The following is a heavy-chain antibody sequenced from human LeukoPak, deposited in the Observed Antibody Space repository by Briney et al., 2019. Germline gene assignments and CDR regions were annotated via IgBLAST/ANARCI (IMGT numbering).Heavy chain of an antibody. CDR1: GFTFSSYA. Sequence: GGSLRLSCAASGFTFSSYAMSCVRQAPGKGLEWVSAISGSGGSTYYADSVKGRFTISRDNSKNTLYLQMNSLRAEDTAVYYCAKGRLLLWFGGEYYYGMDVWGQGTTVTVSS. CDR2: ISGSGGST. D-gene: IGHD3-10*01. CDR3: AKGRLLLWFGGEYYYGMDV. J-gene: IGHJ6*02. V-gene: IGHV3-23*01.